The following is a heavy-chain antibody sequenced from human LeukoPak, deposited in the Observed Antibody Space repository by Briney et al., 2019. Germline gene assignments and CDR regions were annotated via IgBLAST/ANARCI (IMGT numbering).Heavy chain of an antibody. CDR3: ARDEILNWNYGGYFDY. V-gene: IGHV3-21*01. D-gene: IGHD1-7*01. CDR2: ISSSSSYI. CDR1: GFTFSSYS. J-gene: IGHJ4*02. Sequence: GGSLRLSCAASGFTFSSYSMNWVRQAPGKGLEWVSSISSSSSYIYYADSVKGRFTISRDNAKNSLYLQMNSLRAEDTAVYYCARDEILNWNYGGYFDYWGQGTLVTVSS.